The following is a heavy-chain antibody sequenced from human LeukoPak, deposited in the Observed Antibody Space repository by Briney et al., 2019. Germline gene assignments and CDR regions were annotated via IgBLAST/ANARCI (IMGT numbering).Heavy chain of an antibody. Sequence: PSQTLSLTCAVSGGSISSGGYSWSWIRQPPGKGLEWIGYIYHSGSTYYNPSLKSRVTISVDTSKNQFSLKLSSVTAADTAVYYCARGPTIQLWFDYWGQGTLVTVSS. CDR1: GGSISSGGYS. D-gene: IGHD5-18*01. CDR3: ARGPTIQLWFDY. V-gene: IGHV4-30-2*05. J-gene: IGHJ4*02. CDR2: IYHSGST.